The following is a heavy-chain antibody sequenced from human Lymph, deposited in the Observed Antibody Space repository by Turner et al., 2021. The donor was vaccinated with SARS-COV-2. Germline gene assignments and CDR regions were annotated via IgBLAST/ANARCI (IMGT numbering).Heavy chain of an antibody. CDR3: ARGRYSGGGMDV. D-gene: IGHD1-26*01. V-gene: IGHV1-8*01. Sequence: QVQLVQSGSEVKKPGASVKVSCKASGYPFTSYDINWGGQATGQGLEWMGWMNPNSGNTGYAQKFQGRVTMTRNISISTAYMELSTRRSEDTAVYYCARGRYSGGGMDVWGQGTTVTVSS. CDR1: GYPFTSYD. CDR2: MNPNSGNT. J-gene: IGHJ6*02.